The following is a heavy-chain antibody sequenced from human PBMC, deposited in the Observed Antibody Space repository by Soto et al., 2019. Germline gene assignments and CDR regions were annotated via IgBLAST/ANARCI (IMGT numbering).Heavy chain of an antibody. V-gene: IGHV2-5*02. Sequence: QITLKESGPTLVKPTQTLTLTCTFSGFSLSTTRVGVGWIRQPPREALEWLAPHYWDDDKLYSPSLKRRLTIPKHTSKNQVVLKLTNMEPVDRATYNCAQSKTSSMRYYFDYWGQGTLVTVSS. CDR3: AQSKTSSMRYYFDY. CDR1: GFSLSTTRVG. CDR2: HYWDDDK. J-gene: IGHJ4*02. D-gene: IGHD3-3*02.